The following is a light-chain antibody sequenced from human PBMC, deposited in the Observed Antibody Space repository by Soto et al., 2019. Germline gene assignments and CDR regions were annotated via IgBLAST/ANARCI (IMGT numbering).Light chain of an antibody. Sequence: ILMTRSPATVSVSRGGRATLGGRASQSISGTLAWYQQKPGQAPRLLIYGASTRATGIPARFSGSGSGTEFTLTISSLQSEDFAVYYCQQYNNWPPITFGQGTRLEI. CDR3: QQYNNWPPIT. CDR1: QSISGT. CDR2: GAS. J-gene: IGKJ5*01. V-gene: IGKV3-15*01.